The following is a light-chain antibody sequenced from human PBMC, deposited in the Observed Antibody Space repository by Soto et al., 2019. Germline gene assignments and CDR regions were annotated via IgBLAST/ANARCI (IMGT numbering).Light chain of an antibody. CDR3: HEYNTWPWT. J-gene: IGKJ1*01. CDR1: QSVSSN. Sequence: EIVLTQSPGTLSLSPGERATLSCRASQSVSSNYLAWYQQKPGRAPRLLIYGASSRDTGIPARFSGSGSGTEFTLTISSLQSEDFAVYYCHEYNTWPWTFGQGTKVDIK. CDR2: GAS. V-gene: IGKV3-15*01.